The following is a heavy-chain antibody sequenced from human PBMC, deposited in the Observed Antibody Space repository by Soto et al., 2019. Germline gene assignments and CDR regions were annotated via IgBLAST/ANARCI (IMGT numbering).Heavy chain of an antibody. V-gene: IGHV3-74*01. D-gene: IGHD2-21*01. CDR2: IKSDGTST. CDR1: GFTFSSHW. Sequence: EVQLVESGGDLVQPGGSLRLSCATSGFTFSSHWMHWVRQAPGKGLVWVSRIKSDGTSTSYADSVKGRFTISRNNAKNTLYLQMNSLGAEDTAVYYCARDRADPIGDYHPLFDSWGQGTLVTVSS. CDR3: ARDRADPIGDYHPLFDS. J-gene: IGHJ4*02.